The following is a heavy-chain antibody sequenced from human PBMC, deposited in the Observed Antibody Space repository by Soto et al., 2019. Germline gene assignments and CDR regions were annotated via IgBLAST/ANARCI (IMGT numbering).Heavy chain of an antibody. V-gene: IGHV1-18*04. J-gene: IGHJ6*02. CDR1: GYTFPRYG. CDR3: ARVHYSSSWGSYYYYGMDV. D-gene: IGHD6-13*01. CDR2: ISAYNGNT. Sequence: ASVTVSCKASGYTFPRYGISWVRQAPGQGLEWMGWISAYNGNTNYAQQLQGRVTMTTDTSTSTAYMELRSLRSDDTAVYYCARVHYSSSWGSYYYYGMDVWGQGTTVTVSS.